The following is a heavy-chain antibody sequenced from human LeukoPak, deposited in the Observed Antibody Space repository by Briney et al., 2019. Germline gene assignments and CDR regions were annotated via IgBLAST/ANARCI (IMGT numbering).Heavy chain of an antibody. CDR2: IIPIFGTA. V-gene: IGHV1-69*13. CDR1: GGTFISYA. J-gene: IGHJ4*02. Sequence: ASVKVSCKASGGTFISYAISWVRQAPGQGLEWMGGIIPIFGTAKYAQKFQGRVTITADEATSTAYMELSSLRSEDTAVYYCARGKAPYDFWSGYYTWEVFDYWGQGTLVTVSS. D-gene: IGHD3-3*01. CDR3: ARGKAPYDFWSGYYTWEVFDY.